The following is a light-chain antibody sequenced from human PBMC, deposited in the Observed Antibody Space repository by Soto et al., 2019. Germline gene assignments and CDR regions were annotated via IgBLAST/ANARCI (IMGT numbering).Light chain of an antibody. CDR3: QQYNNWPPA. Sequence: EIVMTQSPATLSVSPGERATLSCRTSQSVSGNLAWYQQKPGQAPRLLSYGACTRATRNPARFSGGGSGTEFALTICSLQSEDFAVYYCQQYNNWPPAFGQGTKVEIK. J-gene: IGKJ1*01. V-gene: IGKV3-15*01. CDR1: QSVSGN. CDR2: GAC.